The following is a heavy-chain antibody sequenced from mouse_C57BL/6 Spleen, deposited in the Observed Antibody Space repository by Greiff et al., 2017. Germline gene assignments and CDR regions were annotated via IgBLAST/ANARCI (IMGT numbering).Heavy chain of an antibody. CDR3: ARSYYGRSLDY. CDR2: IDPSDSET. D-gene: IGHD1-1*01. Sequence: QVQLQQPGAELVRPGSSVKLSCKASGYTFTSYWMHWVKQRPIQGLEWIGNIDPSDSETHYNQKFKDKATLTVDKSSSTAYMQLSSLTSEDSAVYYGARSYYGRSLDYWGQGTTLTVSS. CDR1: GYTFTSYW. J-gene: IGHJ2*01. V-gene: IGHV1-52*01.